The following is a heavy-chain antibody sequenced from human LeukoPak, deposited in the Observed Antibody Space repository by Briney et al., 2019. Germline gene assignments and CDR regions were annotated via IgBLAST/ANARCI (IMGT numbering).Heavy chain of an antibody. CDR1: GGSFSGYY. V-gene: IGHV4-34*01. J-gene: IGHJ5*01. CDR2: INHSGST. Sequence: SETLSLTCAVYGGSFSGYYWSWIRQPRGKGLEWIGEINHSGSTNYNPSLKSRVTISVDTSKNQFSLKLSSVTAADTAVYYCARGLYYDFWSGYQNWFDSWGQGTLVTVSS. D-gene: IGHD3-3*01. CDR3: ARGLYYDFWSGYQNWFDS.